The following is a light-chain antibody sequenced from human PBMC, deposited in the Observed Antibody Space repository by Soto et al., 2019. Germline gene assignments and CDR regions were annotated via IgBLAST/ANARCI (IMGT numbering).Light chain of an antibody. J-gene: IGKJ1*01. Sequence: DIQMTQSPSTLPASVGDRVTITCRASQAISNWLAWYQQKPGKVPKLLIYKAYSLESGVPSRFSGSGSGTEFSLTINSLQPDDFASYYCQQYNLYWRFGQGTKVETK. CDR1: QAISNW. CDR2: KAY. CDR3: QQYNLYWR. V-gene: IGKV1-5*03.